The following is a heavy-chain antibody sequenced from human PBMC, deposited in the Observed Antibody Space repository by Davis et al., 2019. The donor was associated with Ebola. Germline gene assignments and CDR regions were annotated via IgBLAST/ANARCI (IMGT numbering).Heavy chain of an antibody. V-gene: IGHV5-51*01. CDR3: ASLRRTITGMDDGFDV. Sequence: GESLKISCKDSGNSFTSHWIGWVRQMPGKGLEWMGIIYTGDSDTRYSPSFRGQVTISADKSTKTAFLVWTGLKASDTAMYYCASLRRTITGMDDGFDVWGQGTKVTVSS. CDR2: IYTGDSDT. J-gene: IGHJ3*01. CDR1: GNSFTSHW. D-gene: IGHD1-20*01.